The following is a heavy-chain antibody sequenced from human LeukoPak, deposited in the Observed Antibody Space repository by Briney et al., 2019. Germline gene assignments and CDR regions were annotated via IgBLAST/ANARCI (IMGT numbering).Heavy chain of an antibody. CDR3: ARGRGSSWNYYYYYMDV. D-gene: IGHD6-13*01. Sequence: GASVKVSCKASGYTFTSYGISWVRQAPGQGLDWMGMINPSSGSTRFAQMFQDRVTMTRDTSTSAAYMELRSLRSDDTAVYYCARGRGSSWNYYYYYMDVWGKGTTVTVSS. CDR2: INPSSGST. J-gene: IGHJ6*03. V-gene: IGHV1-18*01. CDR1: GYTFTSYG.